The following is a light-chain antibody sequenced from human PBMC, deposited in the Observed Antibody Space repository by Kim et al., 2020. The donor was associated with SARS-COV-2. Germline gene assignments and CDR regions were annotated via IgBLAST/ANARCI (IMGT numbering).Light chain of an antibody. CDR3: QQANSFPIT. Sequence: ASGGDRGTITWRASQSNGRWLAWYPQKPGKAPKLLIYAASSLQSGVPSRFSGSGSGTDFTLTISRLQPEDFATYFCQQANSFPITFGQGTRLEIK. CDR2: AAS. V-gene: IGKV1-12*01. CDR1: QSNGRW. J-gene: IGKJ5*01.